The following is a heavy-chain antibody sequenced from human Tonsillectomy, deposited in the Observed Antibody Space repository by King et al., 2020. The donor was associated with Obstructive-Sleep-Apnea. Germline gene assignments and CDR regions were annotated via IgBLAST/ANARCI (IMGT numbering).Heavy chain of an antibody. Sequence: DVQLVESGGGLVQPGGSLRLSCAGSGFTFRSYAMSWVRQAPGKGLECVSGISGSGGSTYYADSVKGRFTISRDNSKNTLYLQMHSLRAEDTAVYYCAKDSMDYDTLTGPVDYWGQGTLVTVSS. D-gene: IGHD3-9*01. CDR1: GFTFRSYA. CDR2: ISGSGGST. J-gene: IGHJ4*02. V-gene: IGHV3-23*04. CDR3: AKDSMDYDTLTGPVDY.